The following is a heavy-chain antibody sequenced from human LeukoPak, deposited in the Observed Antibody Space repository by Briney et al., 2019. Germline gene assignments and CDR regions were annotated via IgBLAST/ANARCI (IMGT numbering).Heavy chain of an antibody. CDR1: GYSISSGYY. D-gene: IGHD3-10*01. CDR3: ARDRVTMVRGVIPRYYYYYMDV. Sequence: SETLSLTRTVSGYSISSGYYWSWIRQPAGKGLEWIGRIYTSGSTNYNPSLKSRVTTSVDTSKNQFSLKLSSVTAADTAVYYCARDRVTMVRGVIPRYYYYYMDVWGKGTTVTISS. CDR2: IYTSGST. J-gene: IGHJ6*03. V-gene: IGHV4-4*07.